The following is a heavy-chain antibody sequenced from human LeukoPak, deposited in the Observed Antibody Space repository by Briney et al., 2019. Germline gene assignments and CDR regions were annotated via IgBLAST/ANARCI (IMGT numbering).Heavy chain of an antibody. CDR3: ARRLFGGSTGVYFYYYIDV. V-gene: IGHV4-39*01. CDR1: GGSISSSSYY. D-gene: IGHD1-1*01. CDR2: IYYSGST. Sequence: PSETLSLTCTVSGGSISSSSYYWGWIRQPPGKGLEWIGGIYYSGSTYYNPSLKSRVTISVDTSKNQFSLKLSSVTAADTAVYYCARRLFGGSTGVYFYYYIDVWGKGTTVAVSS. J-gene: IGHJ6*03.